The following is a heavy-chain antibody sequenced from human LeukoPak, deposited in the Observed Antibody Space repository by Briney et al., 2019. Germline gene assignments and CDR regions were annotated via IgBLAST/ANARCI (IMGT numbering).Heavy chain of an antibody. V-gene: IGHV3-53*01. D-gene: IGHD3-3*02. CDR3: ARCSADIFELHFQS. CDR1: EFIVSINY. Sequence: GGSLRLSCAASEFIVSINYMTWVRQAPGKGLEWVSVIYSGGSIYYSDSVKGRFTISRDTSRNMVFLQMTSLRAEDTAVYYCARCSADIFELHFQSWGQGTLVTVSS. J-gene: IGHJ5*02. CDR2: IYSGGSI.